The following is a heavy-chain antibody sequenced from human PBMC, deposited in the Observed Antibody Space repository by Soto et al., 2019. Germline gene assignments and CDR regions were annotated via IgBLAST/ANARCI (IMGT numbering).Heavy chain of an antibody. CDR1: GFPFSSYA. CDR3: AKEVSLGSTVDLGY. V-gene: IGHV3-23*01. D-gene: IGHD7-27*01. CDR2: ISGSGTIT. J-gene: IGHJ4*02. Sequence: PGGSLRLSCAASGFPFSSYAMTWVRQAPGKGLEWVSGISGSGTITYDADAVKGRFTISRDNSMGTLYLQMKSLRVEDTAIYYCAKEVSLGSTVDLGYWGQGVLVTVSS.